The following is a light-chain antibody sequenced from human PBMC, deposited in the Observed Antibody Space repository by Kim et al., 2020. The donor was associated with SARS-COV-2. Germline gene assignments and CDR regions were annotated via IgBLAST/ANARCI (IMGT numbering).Light chain of an antibody. Sequence: EIVLTQSPGTLSLSPGERATLSCRASQSLSSNYLAWYQQKPGQAPRLLIYGASSRATGIPDRFSGSGSGTDFTLTISRLEPEDFAVYYCQHADTFGQGTTLEI. CDR2: GAS. V-gene: IGKV3-20*01. CDR1: QSLSSNY. J-gene: IGKJ2*01. CDR3: QHADT.